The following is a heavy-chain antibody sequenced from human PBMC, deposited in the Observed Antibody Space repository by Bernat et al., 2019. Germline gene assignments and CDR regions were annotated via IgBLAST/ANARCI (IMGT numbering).Heavy chain of an antibody. CDR1: GGSISSYY. V-gene: IGHV4-59*08. D-gene: IGHD4-17*01. CDR2: IYYSGST. CDR3: AGDYGDYEGDAFDI. J-gene: IGHJ3*02. Sequence: QVQLQESGPGLVKPSETLSLTCTVSGGSISSYYWSWIRQPPGKGLEWIGYIYYSGSTNYNPSLKSRVTISVDTSKNQFSLKLSSVTAADTAVYYCAGDYGDYEGDAFDIWGQGTMVTVSS.